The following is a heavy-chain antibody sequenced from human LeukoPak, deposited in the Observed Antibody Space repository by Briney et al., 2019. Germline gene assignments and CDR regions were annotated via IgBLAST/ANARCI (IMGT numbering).Heavy chain of an antibody. CDR1: GFIFGDYW. CDR3: ARGGAAPDY. Sequence: GGSLRLSCAASGFIFGDYWMSWVRQAPGKGLEWVANIKQDGSEKNYVDSVKGRFTISRDNAKNSVYLQMNSLRAEDTAVYYCARGGAAPDYWGQGTLVTVSS. V-gene: IGHV3-7*01. CDR2: IKQDGSEK. D-gene: IGHD1-26*01. J-gene: IGHJ4*02.